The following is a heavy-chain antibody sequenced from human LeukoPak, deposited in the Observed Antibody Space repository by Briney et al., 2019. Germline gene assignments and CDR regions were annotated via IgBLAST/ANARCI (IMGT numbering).Heavy chain of an antibody. CDR2: ISGNSFHI. D-gene: IGHD1-26*01. J-gene: IGHJ4*02. V-gene: IGHV3-21*01. Sequence: GGSLRLSCAASGFSFSDYSMTWVRQAPGKALEWVSSISGNSFHIFYADSVKGRFTISRDNAYKSLYLQLNSLRAEDTAVYYCASGTIVGARGADNWGQGTLVTVSS. CDR1: GFSFSDYS. CDR3: ASGTIVGARGADN.